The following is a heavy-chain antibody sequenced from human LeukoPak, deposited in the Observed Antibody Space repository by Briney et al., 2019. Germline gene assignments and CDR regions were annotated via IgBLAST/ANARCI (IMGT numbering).Heavy chain of an antibody. Sequence: SETLSLTCTVSGGSISSSSYYWGWIRQPPGKGLEWIGSIYYSGSTYYNPSLKSRVTISVDTSKNQFSLKLSSVTAADTAVYYCARHTDSSGYCIDYWGQGTLVTVSS. V-gene: IGHV4-39*01. CDR1: GGSISSSSYY. CDR3: ARHTDSSGYCIDY. D-gene: IGHD3-22*01. J-gene: IGHJ4*02. CDR2: IYYSGST.